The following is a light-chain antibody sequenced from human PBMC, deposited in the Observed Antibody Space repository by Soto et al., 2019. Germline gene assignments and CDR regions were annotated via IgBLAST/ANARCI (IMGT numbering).Light chain of an antibody. J-gene: IGLJ1*01. CDR1: SSDVGGYNY. CDR2: DVS. Sequence: SALTQPGSVSGSPGQSITISCTGTSSDVGGYNYVSWYQHHPGKAPKLMIFDVSNRPSGVSNRFSGSKSGNTASLTISGLQPEDEADYYCSSYTTSNTRQIVFGTGTKVTVL. V-gene: IGLV2-14*03. CDR3: SSYTTSNTRQIV.